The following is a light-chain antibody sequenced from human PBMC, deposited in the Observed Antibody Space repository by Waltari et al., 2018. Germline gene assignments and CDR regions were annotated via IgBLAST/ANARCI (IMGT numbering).Light chain of an antibody. CDR2: LVA. Sequence: VITPSTLTLPVTLGQPASIPCRSAQGLIHTDGSTYVSWSQQRPGQSPRRLMYLVAKRAAGVPDRFRGSASGTDFALEISRVEASNVGFYYGMQAKSWPGKFGQGTEVEI. CDR3: MQAKSWPGK. V-gene: IGKV2-30*02. J-gene: IGKJ1*01. CDR1: QGLIHTDGSTY.